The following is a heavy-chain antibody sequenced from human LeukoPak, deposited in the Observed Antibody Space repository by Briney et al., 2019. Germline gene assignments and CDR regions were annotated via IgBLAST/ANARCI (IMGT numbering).Heavy chain of an antibody. CDR3: ARAPENYYYGMDV. CDR2: INSDGSST. V-gene: IGHV3-74*01. CDR1: GFTFSSYW. J-gene: IGHJ6*02. Sequence: PGGSLRLSCAASGFTFSSYWMHWVRQAPGKGLVWVSRINSDGSSTSYADSVKGRFTISRDNAKNTLYLQMNSLRAEDTAVYYCARAPENYYYGMDVWGQGTTVTVSS.